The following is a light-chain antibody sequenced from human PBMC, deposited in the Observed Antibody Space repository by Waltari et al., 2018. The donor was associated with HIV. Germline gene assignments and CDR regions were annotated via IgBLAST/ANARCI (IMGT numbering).Light chain of an antibody. CDR3: QSADSSYTYPGVV. CDR1: ALPKQY. V-gene: IGLV3-25*03. J-gene: IGLJ2*01. Sequence: SYELTQPPSVSVSPGQTARITCPGAALPKQYAYWSQQKPGQAPVLVIYKDSERPSGIPERFSGSSSGTTVTLTISGVQAEDEADYYCQSADSSYTYPGVVFGGGTKLTVL. CDR2: KDS.